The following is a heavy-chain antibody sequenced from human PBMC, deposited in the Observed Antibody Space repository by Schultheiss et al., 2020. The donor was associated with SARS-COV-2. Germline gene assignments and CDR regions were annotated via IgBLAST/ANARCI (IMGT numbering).Heavy chain of an antibody. CDR3: ARGKQWLVF. V-gene: IGHV4-39*07. CDR2: IYYSGST. CDR1: GGSISSSSYY. D-gene: IGHD6-19*01. Sequence: SETLSLTCTVSGGSISSSSYYWGWIRQPPGKGLEWIGSIYYSGSTNYNPSLKSRVTISVDTSKNQFSLKLSSVTAADTAVYYCARGKQWLVFWGQGTLVTVSS. J-gene: IGHJ4*02.